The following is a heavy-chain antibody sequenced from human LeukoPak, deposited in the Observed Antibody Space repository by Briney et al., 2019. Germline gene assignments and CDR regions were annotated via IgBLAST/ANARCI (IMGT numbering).Heavy chain of an antibody. CDR2: IKQDGSEK. V-gene: IGHV3-7*03. Sequence: GGSLRLSCAASGFTFSSYWMSWVRQAPGKGLEWVANIKQDGSEKYYVDFVKGRFTISRDNAKNSLYLQMNSLRAEDTAVYYCARVIRYDSYYVSCYFDYWGQGTLVTVSS. CDR1: GFTFSSYW. J-gene: IGHJ4*02. CDR3: ARVIRYDSYYVSCYFDY. D-gene: IGHD3-22*01.